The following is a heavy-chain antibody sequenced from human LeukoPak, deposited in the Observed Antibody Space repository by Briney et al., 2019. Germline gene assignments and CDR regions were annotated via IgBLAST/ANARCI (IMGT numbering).Heavy chain of an antibody. CDR3: ASGYSYGEPVDY. V-gene: IGHV3-53*01. CDR1: GFTFSGYS. J-gene: IGHJ4*02. D-gene: IGHD5-18*01. CDR2: IYSGGST. Sequence: GGSLRLSCAASGFTFSGYSMTWVRQAAGKGLEWVSVIYSGGSTYYADSVKGRFTISRDNSKNTLYLQMNSLRAEDTAVYYCASGYSYGEPVDYWGQGTLVTVSS.